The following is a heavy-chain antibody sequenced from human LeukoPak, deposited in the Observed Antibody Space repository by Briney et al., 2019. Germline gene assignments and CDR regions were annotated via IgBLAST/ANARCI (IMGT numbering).Heavy chain of an antibody. V-gene: IGHV4-34*01. D-gene: IGHD2-2*01. CDR1: GGSIRSYY. CDR2: INHSGST. CDR3: AREELIVVVPAAFGAFDI. Sequence: PSETLSLTCTVSGGSIRSYYWSWIRQPPGEGLEWIGEINHSGSTNYNPSLKSRVTISVDTSKNQFSLKLSSVTAADTAVYYCAREELIVVVPAAFGAFDIWGQGTMVTVSS. J-gene: IGHJ3*02.